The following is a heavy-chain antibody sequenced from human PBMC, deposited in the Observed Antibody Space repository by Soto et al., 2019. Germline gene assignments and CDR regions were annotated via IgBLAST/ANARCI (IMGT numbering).Heavy chain of an antibody. CDR2: IVVGSGNT. J-gene: IGHJ6*02. V-gene: IGHV1-58*01. D-gene: IGHD1-26*01. CDR1: GFTFTSSA. Sequence: ASVKVSCKASGFTFTSSAVQWVRQARGQRLEWIGWIVVGSGNTNYAQKFQERVTITRDMSTSTAYMELSSLRSEDTAVYYCARGSPTYYYYGMDVWGQGTTVTVSS. CDR3: ARGSPTYYYYGMDV.